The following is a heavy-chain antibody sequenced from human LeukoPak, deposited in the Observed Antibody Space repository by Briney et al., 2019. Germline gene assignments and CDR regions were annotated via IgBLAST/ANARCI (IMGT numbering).Heavy chain of an antibody. J-gene: IGHJ5*02. CDR2: IIPIFGTA. CDR1: GGTFSSYA. D-gene: IGHD1-1*01. Sequence: ASVKVSCKASGGTFSSYAISWVRQAPGQGLEWMGGIIPIFGTANYAQKFQGRVTITADKFTSTAYMEMNSLISEDTAVYYCARDKRDWNDGGSWFDPWGQGTLVTVSS. V-gene: IGHV1-69*06. CDR3: ARDKRDWNDGGSWFDP.